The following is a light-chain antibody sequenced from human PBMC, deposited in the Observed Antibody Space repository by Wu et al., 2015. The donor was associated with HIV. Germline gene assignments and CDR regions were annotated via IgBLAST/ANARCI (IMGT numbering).Light chain of an antibody. V-gene: IGKV3-20*01. CDR2: GTS. CDR1: QSVTRSC. Sequence: TQSPSTLSASIGDRVTITCRASQSVTRSCLAWYQQKPGQAPRLLIYGTSSRATGIPDRFSGSGSGTDFTLTISRLEPEDFAVYYCQQCGSSPLTFGGGTKGGDQ. CDR3: QQCGSSPLT. J-gene: IGKJ4*01.